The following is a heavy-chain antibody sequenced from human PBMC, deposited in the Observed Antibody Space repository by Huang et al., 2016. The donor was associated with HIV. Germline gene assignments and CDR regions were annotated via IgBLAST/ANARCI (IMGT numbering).Heavy chain of an antibody. CDR1: GFRFANYA. CDR3: TREYTVAGAFDL. J-gene: IGHJ3*01. D-gene: IGHD5-12*01. Sequence: QVQLVESGGGVVQPGRSLRLSCAASGFRFANYAMHWVRQAPGKRLEWVTLISNDGSSRYYADSVKGRFTISRDNFKNALYLQMNRLRGDDTAVYYCTREYTVAGAFDLWGQGTMVTVSS. V-gene: IGHV3-30-3*01. CDR2: ISNDGSSR.